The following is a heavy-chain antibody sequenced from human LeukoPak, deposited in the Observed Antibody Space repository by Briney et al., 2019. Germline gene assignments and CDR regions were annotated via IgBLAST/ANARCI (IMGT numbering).Heavy chain of an antibody. J-gene: IGHJ4*02. Sequence: SETLSLTCTVSGGSIDPYYWSWIRQPPGGGLEWIGDIHYIGSTNYNPSLKSRVTISLDTSKNQFSLRLSSVTAADTAVYYCARHIGYYDSSGYHGCFDFWGQGTLVPVSS. CDR2: IHYIGST. V-gene: IGHV4-59*08. D-gene: IGHD3-22*01. CDR1: GGSIDPYY. CDR3: ARHIGYYDSSGYHGCFDF.